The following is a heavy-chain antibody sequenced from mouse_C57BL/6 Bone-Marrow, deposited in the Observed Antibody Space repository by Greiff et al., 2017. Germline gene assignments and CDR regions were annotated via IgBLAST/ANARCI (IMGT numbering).Heavy chain of an antibody. J-gene: IGHJ2*01. CDR2: ISDGGSYT. D-gene: IGHD1-1*01. V-gene: IGHV5-4*01. CDR1: GFTFSSYA. CDR3: ARDRYYYGSSLYFDY. Sequence: EVQRVESGGGLVKPGGSLKLSCAASGFTFSSYAMSWVRQTPEKRLEWVATISDGGSYTYYPDNVKGRFTISRDNAKNNLYLQMSHLKSEDTAMYYCARDRYYYGSSLYFDYWGQGTTLTVSS.